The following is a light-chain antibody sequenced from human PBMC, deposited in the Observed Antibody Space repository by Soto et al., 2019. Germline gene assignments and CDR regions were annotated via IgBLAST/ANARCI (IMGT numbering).Light chain of an antibody. Sequence: QCLQTQPRSASGTPGQKFTISCSGSSSNLGSNSVNWYQQLPGTAPKLLIYSNNQRPSVVPDRCSGSKSGTSASLAISGLQSEDEADYYCAPWDDSLNGLYVFGTGTKVTVL. CDR3: APWDDSLNGLYV. J-gene: IGLJ1*01. CDR2: SNN. V-gene: IGLV1-44*01. CDR1: SSNLGSNS.